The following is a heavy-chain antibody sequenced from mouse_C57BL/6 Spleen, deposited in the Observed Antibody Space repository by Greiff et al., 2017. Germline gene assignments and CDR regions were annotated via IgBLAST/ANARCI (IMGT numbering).Heavy chain of an antibody. J-gene: IGHJ4*01. CDR2: ISSGGSYT. Sequence: EVQRVESGGDLVKPGGSLKLSCAASGFTFSSYGMSWVRQTPDKRLEWVATISSGGSYTYYPDSVKGRFTISRDNAKNTLYLQMSSLKSEDTAMYYCARQGLGRAMDYWGQGTSVTVSS. D-gene: IGHD3-3*01. CDR1: GFTFSSYG. V-gene: IGHV5-6*01. CDR3: ARQGLGRAMDY.